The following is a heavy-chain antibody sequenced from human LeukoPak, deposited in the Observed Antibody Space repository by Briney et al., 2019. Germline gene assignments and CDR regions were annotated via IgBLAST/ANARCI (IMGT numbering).Heavy chain of an antibody. CDR3: VRDTGGSGSYPDY. J-gene: IGHJ4*02. CDR2: IKQDGSEK. D-gene: IGHD1-26*01. V-gene: IGHV3-7*01. CDR1: GFTFSNYW. Sequence: GGSLRLSCAASGFTFSNYWMTWVRQAPEKGLEWVANIKQDGSEKYYVESVRGRFTISRDNAKNSLYLQVNSLRAEDTALYYCVRDTGGSGSYPDYWGPGTLATVSS.